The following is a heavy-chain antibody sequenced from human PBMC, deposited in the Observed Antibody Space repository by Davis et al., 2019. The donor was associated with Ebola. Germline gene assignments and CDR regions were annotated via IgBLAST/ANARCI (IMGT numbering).Heavy chain of an antibody. CDR2: IIPIFGTA. CDR1: GGTFSSYA. Sequence: SVKVSCKASGGTFSSYAISWVRQAPGQGLEWMGGIIPIFGTANYAQKFQGRVTITADESTSTAYMELSSLRSEDPAVYYCARDRLRFLEWGDFRVDAFDIWGQGTMVTVSS. V-gene: IGHV1-69*13. J-gene: IGHJ3*02. CDR3: ARDRLRFLEWGDFRVDAFDI. D-gene: IGHD3-3*01.